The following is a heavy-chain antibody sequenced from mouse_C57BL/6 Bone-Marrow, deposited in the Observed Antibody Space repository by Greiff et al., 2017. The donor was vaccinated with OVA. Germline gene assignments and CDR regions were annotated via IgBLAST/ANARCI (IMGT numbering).Heavy chain of an antibody. CDR1: GFNIKDDY. J-gene: IGHJ1*03. Sequence: EVQLQESGAELVRPGASVKLSCTASGFNIKDDYMHWVKQRPEQGLEWIGWIDPENGDTEYASKFQGKATITADTSSNTAYLQLTSLTSEDTAVYYCTTNTTVVPYFDVWGTGTTVTVSS. D-gene: IGHD1-1*01. V-gene: IGHV14-4*01. CDR3: TTNTTVVPYFDV. CDR2: IDPENGDT.